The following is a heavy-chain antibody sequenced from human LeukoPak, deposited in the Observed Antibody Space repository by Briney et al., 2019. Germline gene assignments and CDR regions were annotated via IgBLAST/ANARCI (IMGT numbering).Heavy chain of an antibody. CDR1: GYTFTSFD. V-gene: IGHV1-8*01. D-gene: IGHD3-10*01. Sequence: ASVKVSCKASGYTFTSFDINWVRQATGQGLEWMGWMNPNSGKTGYAQKFQGRVTMTRNTSISTAYMELSSLRSEDTAVYYCARGRGFYVSGSYYNHYYYGMDVWGQGTTVTVSS. CDR3: ARGRGFYVSGSYYNHYYYGMDV. CDR2: MNPNSGKT. J-gene: IGHJ6*02.